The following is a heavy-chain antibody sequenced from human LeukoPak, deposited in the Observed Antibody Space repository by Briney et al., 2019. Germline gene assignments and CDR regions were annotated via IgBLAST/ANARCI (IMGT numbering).Heavy chain of an antibody. CDR3: ARGKDSSGYYYYYYYGMDV. CDR2: INIGGSST. CDR1: GFTFSSYW. J-gene: IGHJ6*02. Sequence: PGGSLRLSCAASGFTFSSYWMHWVRQAPGKGLVWVSRINIGGSSTSYADSVKGRFTISRDNAKNTLYLQMNSLRAEDTAVYYCARGKDSSGYYYYYYYGMDVWGQGTTVTVSS. D-gene: IGHD3-22*01. V-gene: IGHV3-74*01.